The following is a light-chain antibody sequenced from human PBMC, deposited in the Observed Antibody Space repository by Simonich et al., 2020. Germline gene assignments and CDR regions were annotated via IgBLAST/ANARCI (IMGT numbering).Light chain of an antibody. J-gene: IGKJ4*01. CDR1: QSVLYSSNNKNY. V-gene: IGKV4-1*01. CDR3: QQYYSTPPT. Sequence: DIVMTQSPDSLAVSLGERATINCKSSQSVLYSSNNKNYLAWYQQKPGQPPKLLIYWATTPESGGPDRFSGSRCGTDFTLTISSLQAEDVAVYYCQQYYSTPPTFGGGTKVEIK. CDR2: WAT.